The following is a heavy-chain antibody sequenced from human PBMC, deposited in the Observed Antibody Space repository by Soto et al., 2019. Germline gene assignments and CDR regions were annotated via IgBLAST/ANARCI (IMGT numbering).Heavy chain of an antibody. V-gene: IGHV4-30-2*06. CDR1: GGSISSGGYS. J-gene: IGHJ6*02. Sequence: SETLSLTCTVSGGSISSGGYSWTWIRQSPGKGLEWIGYTYQSGSAHYNPSLKSRVTISVDRSKNQFSLNLTSVTAADTAVYYCARDYYGMDVWGQGTTVTVSS. CDR3: ARDYYGMDV. CDR2: TYQSGSA.